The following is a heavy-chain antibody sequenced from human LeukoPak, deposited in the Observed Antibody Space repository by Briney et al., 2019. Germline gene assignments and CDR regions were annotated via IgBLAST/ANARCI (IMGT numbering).Heavy chain of an antibody. CDR1: GFTFNSYS. Sequence: PGGSLRLSCAASGFTFNSYSMSWVRQAPGKGLEWVSYISSSSSTIYYADSVKGRFTISRDNAKNSLYLQMHSLRDEDTAVYYCARDQEGQIGTWAEMDRFDYWGQGTLVTVSS. J-gene: IGHJ4*02. D-gene: IGHD1-26*01. CDR2: ISSSSSTI. V-gene: IGHV3-48*02. CDR3: ARDQEGQIGTWAEMDRFDY.